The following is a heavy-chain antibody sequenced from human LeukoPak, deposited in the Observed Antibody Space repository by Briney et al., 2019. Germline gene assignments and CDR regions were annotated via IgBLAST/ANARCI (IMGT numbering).Heavy chain of an antibody. CDR1: GGSISNDGYY. Sequence: SETLSLTCNVSGGSISNDGYYWSWIRQHPGKGLEWLGYIYYSGSTYYNPSLRSRVTLSVDTSKSQFSLRLSSVTAADTAVYYCARDLTGDQFFDPWGQGTLVTVSS. J-gene: IGHJ5*02. D-gene: IGHD7-27*01. V-gene: IGHV4-31*03. CDR2: IYYSGST. CDR3: ARDLTGDQFFDP.